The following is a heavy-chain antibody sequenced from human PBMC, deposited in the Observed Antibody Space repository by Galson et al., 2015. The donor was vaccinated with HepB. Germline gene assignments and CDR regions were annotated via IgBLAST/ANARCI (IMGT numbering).Heavy chain of an antibody. D-gene: IGHD3-3*01. CDR1: GCTFTSYG. CDR3: AKGFLLRFTYYMDV. J-gene: IGHJ6*03. V-gene: IGHV1-18*04. CDR2: ISAYNGNT. Sequence: SVKVSCKASGCTFTSYGISWVRQAPGQGLEWMGWISAYNGNTNYAQKLQGRVTMTTDTSTSTAYMELSSLRAEDTAVYYCAKGFLLRFTYYMDVWGKGTTVTVSS.